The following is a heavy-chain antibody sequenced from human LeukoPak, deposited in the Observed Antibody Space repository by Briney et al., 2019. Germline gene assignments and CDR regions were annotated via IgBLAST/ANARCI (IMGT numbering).Heavy chain of an antibody. CDR2: ISSSSSYI. CDR3: ARTVVGATTAAFDI. CDR1: GFTFSWYT. D-gene: IGHD1-26*01. Sequence: GGSLRLSCAASGFTFSWYTMNWVRQAPGKGLELVSIISSSSSYIYYADSVKGRFTISRDNAKKSLYLQMNSLRAEDTAVYYCARTVVGATTAAFDIWGQGTMVTVSS. V-gene: IGHV3-21*01. J-gene: IGHJ3*02.